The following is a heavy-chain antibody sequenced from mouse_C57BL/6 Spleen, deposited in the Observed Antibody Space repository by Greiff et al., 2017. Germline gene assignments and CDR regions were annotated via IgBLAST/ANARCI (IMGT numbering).Heavy chain of an antibody. V-gene: IGHV5-4*01. CDR3: ARDGGLLRSCAY. CDR2: ISDGGSYT. CDR1: GFTFSSYA. D-gene: IGHD1-1*01. Sequence: EVQGVESGGGLVKPGGSLKLSCAASGFTFSSYAMSWVRQTPEKRLEWVATISDGGSYTYYPDNVKGRFTISRDNAKNNLYLQMSHLKSEDTAMYYCARDGGLLRSCAYWGQGTLVTVSA. J-gene: IGHJ3*01.